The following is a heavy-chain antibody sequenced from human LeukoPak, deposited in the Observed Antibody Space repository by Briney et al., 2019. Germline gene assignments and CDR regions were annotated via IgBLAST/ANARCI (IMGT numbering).Heavy chain of an antibody. J-gene: IGHJ5*02. CDR2: IWHDGSDE. CDR3: AKDAGVMITFGGSS. V-gene: IGHV3-33*03. Sequence: GGSLRLSCAASGFNFNTYGMHWVRQTPGKGLEWVAVIWHDGSDEYYADSVKGRFTISRDNSKSLVYLQMDSLRAEDTAVYYCAKDAGVMITFGGSSWGQGTLVTVSS. D-gene: IGHD3-16*01. CDR1: GFNFNTYG.